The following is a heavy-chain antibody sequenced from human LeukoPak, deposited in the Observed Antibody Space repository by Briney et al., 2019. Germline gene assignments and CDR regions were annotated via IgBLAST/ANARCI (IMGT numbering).Heavy chain of an antibody. Sequence: GGSLRLSCAASGFTFDDYAMHWVGQAPGKGLEWVSGISWNSGSIGYADSVKGRFTISRDNAKNSLYLQMNSLRAEDMALYYCAKDIGSGIAGPLDYWGQGTLLAVSS. V-gene: IGHV3-9*03. CDR2: ISWNSGSI. J-gene: IGHJ4*02. CDR3: AKDIGSGIAGPLDY. D-gene: IGHD6-13*01. CDR1: GFTFDDYA.